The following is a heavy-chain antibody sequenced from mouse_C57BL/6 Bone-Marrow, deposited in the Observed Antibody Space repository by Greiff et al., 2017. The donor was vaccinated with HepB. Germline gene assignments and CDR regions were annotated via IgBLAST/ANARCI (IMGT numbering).Heavy chain of an antibody. CDR1: GYAFSSSW. Sequence: LVESGPELVKPGASVNISCKASGYAFSSSWMDWVKQRPGKGLEWIGRIYPGDGDTNYNGKFKGKAKLTADKSSSTAYMQLSSLTSEDSAVYFWAREAITTVVAPSMGYWGQGTSVTVSS. CDR3: AREAITTVVAPSMGY. V-gene: IGHV1-82*01. CDR2: IYPGDGDT. D-gene: IGHD1-1*01. J-gene: IGHJ4*01.